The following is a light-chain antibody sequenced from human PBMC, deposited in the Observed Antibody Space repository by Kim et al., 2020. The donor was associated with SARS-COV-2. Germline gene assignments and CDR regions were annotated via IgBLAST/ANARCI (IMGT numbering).Light chain of an antibody. CDR3: NSRDSSAQRYV. CDR2: GEN. Sequence: SSELTQDPAVSVALGHTVRITCQGDSLRNYYASWYQQRPGQAPVLVIHGENNRPSGIPDRFSGSSSGNTASLTITGAQAEDEADYYCNSRDSSAQRYVFGTETKVTFL. CDR1: SLRNYY. J-gene: IGLJ1*01. V-gene: IGLV3-19*01.